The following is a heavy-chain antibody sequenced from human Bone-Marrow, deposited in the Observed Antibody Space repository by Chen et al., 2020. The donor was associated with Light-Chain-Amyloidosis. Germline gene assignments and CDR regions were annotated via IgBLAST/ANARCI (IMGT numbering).Heavy chain of an antibody. Sequence: EGQLEPSGPEVKKHGESLKISCKGSGYTFPNYWIGWVRQLPGKGLEWKGVIYPDDSDASYSPSFEGQVTISADKSITTAYLKWRSLTASDTAMYYCARRRDGYNFDYWGQGTLVTVSS. CDR2: IYPDDSDA. V-gene: IGHV5-51*01. CDR1: GYTFPNYW. D-gene: IGHD5-12*01. CDR3: ARRRDGYNFDY. J-gene: IGHJ4*02.